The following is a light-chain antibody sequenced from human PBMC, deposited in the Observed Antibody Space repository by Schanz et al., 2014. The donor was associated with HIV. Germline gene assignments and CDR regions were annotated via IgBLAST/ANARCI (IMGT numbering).Light chain of an antibody. CDR2: NTF. Sequence: QSVLTQPPSASGTPGQRVTISCSGSSSNFRSNAVNWYQQLPGTAPRLVIYNTFHRPSGVPDRFSGSQSGTSASLAISGLQSDDEGDYYCAAWDDSLKGWVFGGGTKLTVL. V-gene: IGLV1-44*01. J-gene: IGLJ3*02. CDR1: SSNFRSNA. CDR3: AAWDDSLKGWV.